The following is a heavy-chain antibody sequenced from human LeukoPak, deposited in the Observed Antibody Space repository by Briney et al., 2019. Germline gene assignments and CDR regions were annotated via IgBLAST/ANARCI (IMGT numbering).Heavy chain of an antibody. V-gene: IGHV4-34*01. D-gene: IGHD3-10*01. CDR1: GGSFSGYY. CDR2: INHSGST. Sequence: SETLSLTSAVYGGSFSGYYWSWIRQPPGKGLEWIGEINHSGSTNYNPSLKSRVTVSVDTSKNQFSLKLSSVTAADTAVYYCARGRPITMVRGVPSDYWGQGTLVTVSP. J-gene: IGHJ4*02. CDR3: ARGRPITMVRGVPSDY.